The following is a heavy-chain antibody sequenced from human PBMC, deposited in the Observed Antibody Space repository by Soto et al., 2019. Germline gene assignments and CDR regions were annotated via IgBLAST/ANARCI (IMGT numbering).Heavy chain of an antibody. D-gene: IGHD3-3*01. CDR2: IYWDDDK. V-gene: IGHV2-5*02. Sequence: QITLNESGPPQVEPRQTLTLTCTFSGFSLTTSGVGVGWIRQSPGKAPEWLALIYWDDDKRYSPSLKSRLTITKDTSKNQVVLTMADLDPADTATYYCAHRVLRTVFGLVTTTAIYFDFWGQGTPVAVSS. CDR1: GFSLTTSGVG. J-gene: IGHJ4*02. CDR3: AHRVLRTVFGLVTTTAIYFDF.